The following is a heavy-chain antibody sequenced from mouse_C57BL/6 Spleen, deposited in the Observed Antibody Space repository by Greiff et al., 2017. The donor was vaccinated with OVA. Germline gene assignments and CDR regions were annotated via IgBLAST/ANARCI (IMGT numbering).Heavy chain of an antibody. CDR1: GYTFTSYW. CDR3: ETLIYYDYEYYAMDY. D-gene: IGHD2-4*01. CDR2: IHPSDSDT. Sequence: QVQLQQPGAELVKPGASVKVSCKASGYTFTSYWMHWVKQRPGQGLEWIGRIHPSDSDTTYNQQFKGKATLTVDKSSSTAYMQLSSLTSEDSAVYYCETLIYYDYEYYAMDYWGQGTSVTVSS. V-gene: IGHV1-74*01. J-gene: IGHJ4*01.